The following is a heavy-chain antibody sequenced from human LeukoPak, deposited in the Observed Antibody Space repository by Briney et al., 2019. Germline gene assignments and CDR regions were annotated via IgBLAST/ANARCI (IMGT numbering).Heavy chain of an antibody. CDR3: ARICRSTSCLVDY. V-gene: IGHV4-59*08. Sequence: PSETLSLTCTVSGGSISSYYWSWIRQPPGKGLEWIGYIYYSGSTNYNPSLKSRVTISVDTSKNQFSLKLSSVTAADTAVYYCARICRSTSCLVDYWGQGTLVTVSS. D-gene: IGHD2-2*01. CDR1: GGSISSYY. CDR2: IYYSGST. J-gene: IGHJ4*02.